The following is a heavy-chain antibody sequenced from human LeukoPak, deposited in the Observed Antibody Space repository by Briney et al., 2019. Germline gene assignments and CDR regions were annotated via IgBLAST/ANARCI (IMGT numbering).Heavy chain of an antibody. CDR3: ARKNPAYCGGDCYSYAFDI. J-gene: IGHJ3*02. CDR1: GGSISRYY. CDR2: IYYSGST. V-gene: IGHV4-59*07. D-gene: IGHD2-21*01. Sequence: PSDTLSLTCTVSGGSISRYYGSCIRQPPGKELEWIGYIYYSGSTNYNPSLKSRVTISEDTSKNHFSLKLSSVTAADTAVYYCARKNPAYCGGDCYSYAFDIWGQGTMVTVSS.